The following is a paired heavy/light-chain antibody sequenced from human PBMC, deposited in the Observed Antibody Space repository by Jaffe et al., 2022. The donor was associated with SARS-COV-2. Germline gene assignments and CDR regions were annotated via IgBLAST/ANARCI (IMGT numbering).Light chain of an antibody. Sequence: DIQMTQSPSTLSASVGDRVTITCRASQSISQWLAWYQQKPGKAPKLLIYKTSTLETGVPSRFSASGSGTEFTVTISSLQPDDFATYYCQQYNDYSPLTFGGGTKVEIK. CDR3: QQYNDYSPLT. V-gene: IGKV1-5*03. J-gene: IGKJ4*01. CDR2: KTS. CDR1: QSISQW.
Heavy chain of an antibody. CDR2: IYFSGTT. J-gene: IGHJ3*02. D-gene: IGHD2-15*01. CDR3: ARGDVCGGSDPYHAFDI. V-gene: IGHV4-39*01. CDR1: GGSISNSSYY. Sequence: QLQLQESGPGLVKPSETLSLTCTVSGGSISNSSYYWGWIRQPPGKGLEWIGSIYFSGTTYYNPSLKSRVTLSVDTSKNQVSLKLTSVTAADTAVYYCARGDVCGGSDPYHAFDIWGQGTMVTVSS.